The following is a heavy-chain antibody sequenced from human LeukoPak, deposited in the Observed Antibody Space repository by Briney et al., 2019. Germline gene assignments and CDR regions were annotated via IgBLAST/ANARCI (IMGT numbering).Heavy chain of an antibody. V-gene: IGHV3-48*04. CDR1: GFTFSTYN. CDR2: IGSSSSSI. J-gene: IGHJ4*02. CDR3: ARGGDGDYRGDY. D-gene: IGHD4-17*01. Sequence: GGSLRLSCAASGFTFSTYNMNWVRQAPGKGLEWVSYIGSSSSSIYYADSVKGRFTISRDDAKNSLYLQMNSLRAEDTAVYYCARGGDGDYRGDYWGQGTLVTVSS.